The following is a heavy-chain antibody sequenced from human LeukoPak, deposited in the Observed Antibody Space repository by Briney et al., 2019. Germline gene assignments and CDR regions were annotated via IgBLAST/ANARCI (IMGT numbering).Heavy chain of an antibody. CDR2: IFYDGTKK. CDR1: GFTFSTFG. CDR3: ARAESGSQFDY. V-gene: IGHV3-33*03. D-gene: IGHD6-6*01. J-gene: IGHJ4*02. Sequence: GRSLRLSCAASGFTFSTFGMHWVRQAPGKGLEWVAVIFYDGTKKYYADSVQGRFTISRDTSKNTLYLNMNSLRAEGTAVYYCARAESGSQFDYWGQGTLVSASS.